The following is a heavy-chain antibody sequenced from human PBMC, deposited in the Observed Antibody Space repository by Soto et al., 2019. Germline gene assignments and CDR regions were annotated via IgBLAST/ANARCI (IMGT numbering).Heavy chain of an antibody. J-gene: IGHJ4*01. V-gene: IGHV1-18*01. D-gene: IGHD3-22*01. CDR2: ISAYNGNT. CDR1: GYTSTSYG. CDR3: ARDRYYYDSSGYASMGACDY. Sequence: AASVKVSCKSSGYTSTSYGISWVRQAPGQGLEWMGWISAYNGNTNYAQKLQGRVTMTTDTSTSTAYMELRSLRSDDTAVYYCARDRYYYDSSGYASMGACDYWG.